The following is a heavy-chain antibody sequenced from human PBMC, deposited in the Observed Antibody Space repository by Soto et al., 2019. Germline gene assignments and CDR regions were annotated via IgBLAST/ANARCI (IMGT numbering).Heavy chain of an antibody. D-gene: IGHD4-17*01. J-gene: IGHJ1*01. CDR2: IKSETDGGTT. CDR1: GFTFSNAW. Sequence: GGSLRLSCAASGFTFSNAWMSWVRQAPGKGLEWVGRIKSETDGGTTDYAAPVKGRFTISRDDSKNTLSLQMNSLKTEDTAVYYCTTARGTYGVEYFQHWGQGTLVTVSS. CDR3: TTARGTYGVEYFQH. V-gene: IGHV3-15*01.